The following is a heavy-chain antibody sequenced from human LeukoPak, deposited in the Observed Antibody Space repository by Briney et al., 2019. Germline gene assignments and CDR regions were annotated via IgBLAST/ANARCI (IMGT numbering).Heavy chain of an antibody. J-gene: IGHJ3*02. Sequence: PSETLSLTCTVSGGSISSYYWSWIRQPPGKGLERIGYIYYSGSTNYNPSLKSRVTISVDTSKNQFSLKLSSVTAADTAVYYCARDRLDDAFDIWGQGTMVTVSS. D-gene: IGHD3-3*01. CDR3: ARDRLDDAFDI. CDR1: GGSISSYY. CDR2: IYYSGST. V-gene: IGHV4-59*01.